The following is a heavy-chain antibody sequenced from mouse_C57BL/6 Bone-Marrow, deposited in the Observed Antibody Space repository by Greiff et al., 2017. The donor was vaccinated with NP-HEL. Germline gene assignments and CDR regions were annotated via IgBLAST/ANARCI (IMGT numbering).Heavy chain of an antibody. V-gene: IGHV1-69*01. D-gene: IGHD2-4*01. CDR3: ARERLRRTWFAY. Sequence: QVQLQQPGAELVIPGASVKLSCKASGYTFTSYWMHWVKQRPGQGLEWIGEIDPSDSYTNYNTKLKGKSTLTADKTHRTAYMQLSSVTSEDSAVYYCARERLRRTWFAYWDQGTLVTVSA. CDR1: GYTFTSYW. J-gene: IGHJ3*01. CDR2: IDPSDSYT.